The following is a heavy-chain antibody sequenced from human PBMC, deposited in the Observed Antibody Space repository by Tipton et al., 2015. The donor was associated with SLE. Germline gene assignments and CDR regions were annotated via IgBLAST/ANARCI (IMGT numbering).Heavy chain of an antibody. CDR2: IYSSWST. J-gene: IGHJ3*02. CDR1: GGSISGYY. V-gene: IGHV4-4*07. Sequence: TLSLTCTVSGGSISGYYWSWIRQPAGKGLGWIGSIYSSWSTIYNPSLKRRVTMSVDTSKNQFSLRLNSVTAADSALYYCAGAGVATMGGYAFEIWGQGTMVTVSS. D-gene: IGHD5-12*01. CDR3: AGAGVATMGGYAFEI.